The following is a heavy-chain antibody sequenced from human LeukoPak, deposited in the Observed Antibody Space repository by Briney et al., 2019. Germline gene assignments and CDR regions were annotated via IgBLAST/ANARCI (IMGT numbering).Heavy chain of an antibody. CDR3: AGWVGELLPLFAY. Sequence: SETLSLTCAVSGYSFSSGYYWGWIRQPPGKGLEWIGSIYHRGSTYYNPSLKSRLPISVETAKNQFSLKLSSVTAADTAVYYCAGWVGELLPLFAYWGQGTLVTVSS. CDR2: IYHRGST. J-gene: IGHJ4*02. V-gene: IGHV4-38-2*01. D-gene: IGHD3-10*01. CDR1: GYSFSSGYY.